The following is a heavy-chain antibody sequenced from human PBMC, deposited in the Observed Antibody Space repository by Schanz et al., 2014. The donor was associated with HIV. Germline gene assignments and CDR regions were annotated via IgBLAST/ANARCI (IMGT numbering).Heavy chain of an antibody. J-gene: IGHJ4*02. D-gene: IGHD6-13*01. CDR2: IIPLFGTS. Sequence: VQLVESXXXXKMPGSSVKVXCXASGGTFSNYAMTWVRQAPGQGLEWMGGIIPLFGTSNYAQKFQGRATITADESTSTAYMELSSLRSEDTAVYYCARDSPVAAXXLDYWGQGTLVTVSS. CDR1: GGTFSNYA. CDR3: ARDSPVAAXXLDY. V-gene: IGHV1-69*01.